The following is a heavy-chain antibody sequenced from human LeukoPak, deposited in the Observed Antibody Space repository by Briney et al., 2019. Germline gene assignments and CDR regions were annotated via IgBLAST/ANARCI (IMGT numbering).Heavy chain of an antibody. D-gene: IGHD6-19*01. V-gene: IGHV3-48*03. Sequence: EGSLRLSCEASRFTFRTYQMTWVRQAPGKGLEWVSYISSGGSTRYYADSVKGRFTISRDNANNSLYLQMNSLRAEDTAVYYCARLLAVVRGFHYGMDAWGQGTTVTVSS. CDR3: ARLLAVVRGFHYGMDA. CDR2: ISSGGSTR. CDR1: RFTFRTYQ. J-gene: IGHJ6*02.